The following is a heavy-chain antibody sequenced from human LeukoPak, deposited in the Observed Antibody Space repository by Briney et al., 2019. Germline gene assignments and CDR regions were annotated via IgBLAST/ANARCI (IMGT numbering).Heavy chain of an antibody. CDR3: AREEDYYDSSGYPRGGAFDI. D-gene: IGHD3-22*01. CDR1: GGTFSSYA. V-gene: IGHV1-69*01. Sequence: SVKVSCKASGGTFSSYAISWVRQAPGQGLEWMGGIIPIFGTANYAQKFQGRVTITADESTSTAYMELSSLRSEDTAVYYCAREEDYYDSSGYPRGGAFDIWGQGTMVTVSS. J-gene: IGHJ3*02. CDR2: IIPIFGTA.